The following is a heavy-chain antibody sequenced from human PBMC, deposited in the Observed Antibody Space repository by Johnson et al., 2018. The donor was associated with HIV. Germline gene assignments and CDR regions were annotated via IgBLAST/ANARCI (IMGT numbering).Heavy chain of an antibody. J-gene: IGHJ3*01. CDR2: ISSSGGDT. D-gene: IGHD2-21*01. Sequence: EVLLLESGGGLVQPGGSLRLSCAASGFTFSNYAMTWVRHVAGKGLEWVSAISSSGGDTYSADSVEGRFSVSRDNSKNILSLHMNIVRTDDTAFYFCAKEGIVLTAAVVGPPVDLDLWGQGTTVTVSS. V-gene: IGHV3-23*01. CDR3: AKEGIVLTAAVVGPPVDLDL. CDR1: GFTFSNYA.